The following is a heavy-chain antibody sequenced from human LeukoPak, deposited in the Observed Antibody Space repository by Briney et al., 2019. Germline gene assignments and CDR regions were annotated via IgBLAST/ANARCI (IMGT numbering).Heavy chain of an antibody. CDR1: GYTFTSYD. J-gene: IGHJ3*02. Sequence: SVTVSCKASGYTFTSYDVSWVRQAPGQGLEWMGGIIPIFGTANYAQKFQGRVTITADESTSTAYMELSSLRSEDTAVYYCARGALRFSDAFDIWGQGTMVTVSS. CDR3: ARGALRFSDAFDI. V-gene: IGHV1-69*13. D-gene: IGHD3-3*01. CDR2: IIPIFGTA.